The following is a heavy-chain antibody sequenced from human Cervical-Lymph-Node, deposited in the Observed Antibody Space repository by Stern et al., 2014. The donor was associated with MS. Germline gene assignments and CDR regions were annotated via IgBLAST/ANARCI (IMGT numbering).Heavy chain of an antibody. CDR1: GGSVSSGSRY. CDR3: ARVTEFLRFFYPDY. CDR2: ISYSGNP. D-gene: IGHD3-3*01. J-gene: IGHJ4*02. V-gene: IGHV4-31*03. Sequence: VQLVESGPGLVKPSQTLSLTCTVSGGSVSSGSRYWSWIRQHPGKGLEWIGYISYSGNPYYIPSLQSRLTISMDTSKNQFSLKLRSVTAADTAIYYCARVTEFLRFFYPDYWGQGTLVTVSS.